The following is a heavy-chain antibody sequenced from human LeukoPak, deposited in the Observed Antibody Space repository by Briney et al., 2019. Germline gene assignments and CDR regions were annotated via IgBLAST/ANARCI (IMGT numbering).Heavy chain of an antibody. V-gene: IGHV4-59*01. CDR3: ARARLGELLGLYYFDY. CDR1: GGSISSYY. Sequence: SETLSLTCTVSGGSISSYYWSWIRQPPGKGLERIGYTYYSGSTNYNPSLKSRVTISVDTSKNQFSLKLSSVTAADTAVYYCARARLGELLGLYYFDYWGQGTLVTVSS. CDR2: TYYSGST. D-gene: IGHD3-10*01. J-gene: IGHJ4*02.